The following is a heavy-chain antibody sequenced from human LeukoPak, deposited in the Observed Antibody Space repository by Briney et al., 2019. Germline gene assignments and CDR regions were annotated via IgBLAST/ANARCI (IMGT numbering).Heavy chain of an antibody. J-gene: IGHJ5*02. CDR2: IYTSGST. V-gene: IGHV4-4*07. CDR1: GGSISSYY. Sequence: PSETLSLTCTVSGGSISSYYWSWIRQPAGKGLEWIGRIYTSGSTNYNPSLKSRVTMSVDTSKNQFSLQLNSVTPEDTAMYYCARSTYIAVAGWFDPWGQGTLVTVSS. D-gene: IGHD6-19*01. CDR3: ARSTYIAVAGWFDP.